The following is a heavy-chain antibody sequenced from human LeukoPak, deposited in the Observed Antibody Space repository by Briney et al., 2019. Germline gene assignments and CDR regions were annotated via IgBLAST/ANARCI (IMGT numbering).Heavy chain of an antibody. CDR2: ISIGGDYT. CDR1: GSTFSGSA. D-gene: IGHD1-14*01. CDR3: AKLHSATITADFDH. J-gene: IGHJ4*02. V-gene: IGHV3-23*01. Sequence: PGGSLRLSCAASGSTFSGSAMSWVRQAPGKGLEWVSGISIGGDYTYYADSVKGRFTISRDNSKNTLSLQMSNLRAEDTAIYYCAKLHSATITADFDHWGQGTLVTVFS.